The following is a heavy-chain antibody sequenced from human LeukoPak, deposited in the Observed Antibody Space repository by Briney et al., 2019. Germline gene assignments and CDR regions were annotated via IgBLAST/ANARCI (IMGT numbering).Heavy chain of an antibody. D-gene: IGHD2-2*01. CDR3: AKWWDIVVVPAHMDV. V-gene: IGHV3-23*01. CDR2: ISGSGGST. J-gene: IGHJ6*03. CDR1: GFTFSSYA. Sequence: GGSLRLSCAASGFTFSSYAMSWVRQAPGKGLEWVSAISGSGGSTYYADPVKGRFTISRDNSKNTLYLQMNSLRAEDTAVYYCAKWWDIVVVPAHMDVWGKGTTVTVSS.